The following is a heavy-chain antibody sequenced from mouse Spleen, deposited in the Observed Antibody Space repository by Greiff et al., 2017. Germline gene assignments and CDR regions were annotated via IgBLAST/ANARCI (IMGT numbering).Heavy chain of an antibody. CDR2: INPSTGYT. V-gene: IGHV1-7*01. Sequence: VQLQQSGAELAKPGASVKMSCKASGYTFTSYWMHWVKQRPGQGLEWIGYINPSTGYTEYNQKFKDKATLTADKSSSTAYMQLSSLTSEDSAVYYCARTPYGRLWYFDVWGAGTTVTVSS. D-gene: IGHD1-1*01. CDR3: ARTPYGRLWYFDV. J-gene: IGHJ1*01. CDR1: GYTFTSYW.